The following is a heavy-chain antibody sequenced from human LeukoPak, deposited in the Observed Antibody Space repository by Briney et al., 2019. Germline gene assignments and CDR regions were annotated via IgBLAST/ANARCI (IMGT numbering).Heavy chain of an antibody. CDR3: ARGSASNWPVDI. D-gene: IGHD6-13*01. CDR2: VTPVFGTP. V-gene: IGHV1-69*01. Sequence: SVTVSRKASGGSFSSYPISWVRQAPGQGLQWMGGVTPVFGTPNYAQEFQGRVTLTADDSTNTAYMELNSLRSDDTAVYYCARGSASNWPVDIWGQGTLVIVSS. J-gene: IGHJ4*02. CDR1: GGSFSSYP.